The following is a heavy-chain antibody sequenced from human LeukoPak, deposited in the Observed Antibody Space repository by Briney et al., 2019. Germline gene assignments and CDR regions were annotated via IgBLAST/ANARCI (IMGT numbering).Heavy chain of an antibody. CDR1: GYTFTSYD. CDR2: MNPNSGNT. V-gene: IGHV1-8*01. J-gene: IGHJ4*02. Sequence: ASVKVSCKASGYTFTSYDINWVRQATGQGLEWMGWMNPNSGNTGYAQKFQGRVTMTRNTSISTAYMELSSLRSEDTAVYYCARTGRTYYDFWSGQTPHYYFDYWGQGTLVTVSS. D-gene: IGHD3-3*01. CDR3: ARTGRTYYDFWSGQTPHYYFDY.